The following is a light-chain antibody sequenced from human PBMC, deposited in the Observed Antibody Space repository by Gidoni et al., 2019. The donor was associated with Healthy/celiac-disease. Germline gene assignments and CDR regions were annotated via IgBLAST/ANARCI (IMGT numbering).Light chain of an antibody. CDR3: QQANSFPLT. J-gene: IGKJ4*01. CDR1: QGISSW. V-gene: IGKV1-12*01. Sequence: DFQMTQSPSSVSASVGDRVTITCRASQGISSWLDWYQQKPGKAPKLLIYAASSLQSGVPSRFSGSVSGTDFTLTISSLQPEEFATYYCQQANSFPLTFGGGTKVEIK. CDR2: AAS.